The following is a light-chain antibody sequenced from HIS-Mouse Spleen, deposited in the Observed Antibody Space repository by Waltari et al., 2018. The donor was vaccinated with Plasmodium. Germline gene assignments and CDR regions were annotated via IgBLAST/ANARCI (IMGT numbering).Light chain of an antibody. J-gene: IGLJ2*01. V-gene: IGLV2-8*01. CDR3: SSYAGSNNLV. CDR2: EVS. CDR1: SSDVGGLNY. Sequence: QSDLTQPPSASGSPGQSVTISCTGTSSDVGGLNYVSWDHQHPGKAPKLRIYEVSKRRSGARDRFSGSKSGNTGALTVSGLQAEDEADYYCSSYAGSNNLVFGGGTKLTVL.